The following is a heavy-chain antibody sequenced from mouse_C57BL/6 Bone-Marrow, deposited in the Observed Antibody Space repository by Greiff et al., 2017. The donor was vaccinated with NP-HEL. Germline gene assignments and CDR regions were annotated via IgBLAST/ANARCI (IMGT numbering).Heavy chain of an antibody. CDR1: GYTFTSYW. D-gene: IGHD1-1*01. CDR3: ARMDYGSSPYYFDY. CDR2: IYPGSGST. Sequence: QVHVKQPGAELVKPGASVKMSCKASGYTFTSYWITWVKQRPGQGLEWIGDIYPGSGSTNYNEKFKSKATLTVDTSSSTAYMQLSSLTSEDSAVYYCARMDYGSSPYYFDYWGQGTTLTVSS. J-gene: IGHJ2*01. V-gene: IGHV1-55*01.